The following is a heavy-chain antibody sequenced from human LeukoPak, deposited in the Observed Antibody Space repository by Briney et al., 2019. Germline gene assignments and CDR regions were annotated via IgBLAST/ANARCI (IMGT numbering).Heavy chain of an antibody. J-gene: IGHJ4*02. Sequence: PSETLSLTCTVSGGSITSNSYYWGWIRQPPGKGLKWIGTIYYSGSTYYNPSLKSRVTISVDTSKNQFSLKLSSVTAADTAVYYCARVRITMVRGVKALDYWGQGTLVTVSS. D-gene: IGHD3-10*01. CDR2: IYYSGST. CDR1: GGSITSNSYY. V-gene: IGHV4-39*01. CDR3: ARVRITMVRGVKALDY.